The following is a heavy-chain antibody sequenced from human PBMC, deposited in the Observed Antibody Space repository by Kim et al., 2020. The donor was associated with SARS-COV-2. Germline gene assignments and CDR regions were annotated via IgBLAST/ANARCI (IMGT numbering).Heavy chain of an antibody. D-gene: IGHD5-18*01. CDR2: IKSKTDGGTT. CDR3: TTDIWQWIQLWSRFDY. CDR1: GFTFSNAW. Sequence: GGSLRLSCAASGFTFSNAWMSWVRQAPGKGLEWVGRIKSKTDGGTTDYAAPVKGRFTISRDDSKNTLYLQMNSLKTEDTAVYYCTTDIWQWIQLWSRFDYWGQGTLVTVSS. J-gene: IGHJ4*02. V-gene: IGHV3-15*01.